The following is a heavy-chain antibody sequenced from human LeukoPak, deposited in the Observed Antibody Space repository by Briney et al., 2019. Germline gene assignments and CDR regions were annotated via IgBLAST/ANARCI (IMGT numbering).Heavy chain of an antibody. CDR3: ARSPSGSYDSY. J-gene: IGHJ4*02. Sequence: GGSLRLSCAASGFTFSTYAMHWVRQAPGRGLEWVAVILYDGSSQYYADSVKGRFTISRDNSRNTLYLQMNSLRAEDTAVYYCARSPSGSYDSYWGQGTLVTVSS. CDR2: ILYDGSSQ. CDR1: GFTFSTYA. V-gene: IGHV3-30-3*01. D-gene: IGHD1-26*01.